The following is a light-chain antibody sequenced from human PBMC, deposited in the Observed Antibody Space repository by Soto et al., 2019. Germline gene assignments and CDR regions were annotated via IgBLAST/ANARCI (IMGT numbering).Light chain of an antibody. CDR3: QKYDYSRT. J-gene: IGKJ1*01. CDR1: QNVTTS. Sequence: DIQLTQSPSTLSASVGDSVTITCRASQNVTTSMAWYQHKPGRAPKLLIFDVSNLESGVPSRFSGGGSGTDFTLTISSLHSDDFATYYCQKYDYSRTFGRGTKVDLK. CDR2: DVS. V-gene: IGKV1-5*01.